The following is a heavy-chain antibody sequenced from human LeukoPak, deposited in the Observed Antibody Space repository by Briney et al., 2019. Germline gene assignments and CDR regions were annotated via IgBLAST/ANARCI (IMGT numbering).Heavy chain of an antibody. CDR2: MNPNSGNT. D-gene: IGHD3-9*01. CDR1: GYTFTSYD. J-gene: IGHJ6*02. CDR3: ARAVRYFDWLDYYYGMDV. Sequence: GASVKVSCKASGYTFTSYDINWVRQATGQGLEWMGWMNPNSGNTGYAQKFQGRVTMTRSTSISTAYMELSSLRSEDTAVYYCARAVRYFDWLDYYYGMDVWGQGTTVTVSS. V-gene: IGHV1-8*01.